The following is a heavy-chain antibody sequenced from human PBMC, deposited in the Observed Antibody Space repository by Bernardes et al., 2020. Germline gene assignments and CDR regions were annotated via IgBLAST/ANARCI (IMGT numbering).Heavy chain of an antibody. J-gene: IGHJ4*02. D-gene: IGHD1-26*01. CDR2: ISCSGGST. CDR3: AKQGVGASKSDY. CDR1: GFTFSSDA. V-gene: IGHV3-23*01. Sequence: GGSLRLSCAASGFTFSSDAVSWVRQAPGKGLEWVSAISCSGGSTYYADSVKGRFTISRDNSKNTLYLQMNSLRAEDTAVYYCAKQGVGASKSDYWGQGTLVTVSS.